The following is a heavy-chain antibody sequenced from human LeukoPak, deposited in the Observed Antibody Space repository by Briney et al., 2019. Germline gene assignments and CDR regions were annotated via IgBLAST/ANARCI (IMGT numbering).Heavy chain of an antibody. D-gene: IGHD3-10*01. Sequence: GGSLRLSCAASGFTFDDYAMHWVRQAPGKGLEWVSGISWNSGSIGYADSVKGRFTISRDNAKNSLYLQMNSLRAEGTALYYCAKALSAGVLRGSDYWGQGTLVTVSS. CDR3: AKALSAGVLRGSDY. J-gene: IGHJ4*02. CDR1: GFTFDDYA. V-gene: IGHV3-9*01. CDR2: ISWNSGSI.